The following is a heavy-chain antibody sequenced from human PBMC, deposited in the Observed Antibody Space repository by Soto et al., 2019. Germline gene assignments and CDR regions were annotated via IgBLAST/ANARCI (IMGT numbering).Heavy chain of an antibody. V-gene: IGHV1-2*04. CDR3: ARDSPLGYCSGGSCYSLAFAY. CDR2: INPNSGGT. CDR1: GYTFTGYY. Sequence: QVQLVQSGAEVKKPGASVKVSCKASGYTFTGYYMHWVRQAPGQGLEWMGWINPNSGGTNYAQKFQGWVTMTRDTSISTAYMELSRLRSDDTAVYYCARDSPLGYCSGGSCYSLAFAYWGQGTLVTVSS. D-gene: IGHD2-15*01. J-gene: IGHJ4*02.